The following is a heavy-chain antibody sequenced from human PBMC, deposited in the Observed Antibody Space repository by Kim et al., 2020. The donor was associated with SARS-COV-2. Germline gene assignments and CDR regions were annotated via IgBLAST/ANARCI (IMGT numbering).Heavy chain of an antibody. CDR1: GGSISSSSYY. Sequence: SETLSLTCTVSGGSISSSSYYWGWIRQPPGKGLEWIGSIYYSGSTYYNPSLKSRVTISVDTSKNQFSLKLSSVTAADTAVYYCARQWGSIAVAGTGDLLDYWGQGTLVTVSS. CDR3: ARQWGSIAVAGTGDLLDY. CDR2: IYYSGST. V-gene: IGHV4-39*01. D-gene: IGHD6-19*01. J-gene: IGHJ4*02.